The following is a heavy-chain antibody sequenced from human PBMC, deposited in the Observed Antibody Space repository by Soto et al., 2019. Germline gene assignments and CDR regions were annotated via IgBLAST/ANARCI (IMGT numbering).Heavy chain of an antibody. CDR1: GYSFTSYW. J-gene: IGHJ6*02. D-gene: IGHD6-13*01. V-gene: IGHV5-51*01. CDR3: ARRLAAAGNYYYYGMDV. CDR2: IYPGDSDT. Sequence: GESLKISCKGSGYSFTSYWIGWVRQMPGKGLGWMGIIYPGDSDTRYSPSFQGQVTISADKSISTAYLQWSSLKASDTAMYYCARRLAAAGNYYYYGMDVWGQGTTVTVSS.